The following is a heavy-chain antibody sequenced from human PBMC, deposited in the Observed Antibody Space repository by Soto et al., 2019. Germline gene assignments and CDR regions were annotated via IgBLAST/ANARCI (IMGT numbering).Heavy chain of an antibody. CDR3: VRRFCSGTSCRFNWFDP. D-gene: IGHD2-2*01. J-gene: IGHJ5*02. Sequence: GESLKISFEGSGYIFTNYWIAWVRQMPGKGLEWMGIVNPDDSTTTYSQSFQGQVIISADKSVRSAYLQWSSLKDSDTATYYCVRRFCSGTSCRFNWFDPWGQGTLVTVSS. V-gene: IGHV5-51*01. CDR1: GYIFTNYW. CDR2: VNPDDSTT.